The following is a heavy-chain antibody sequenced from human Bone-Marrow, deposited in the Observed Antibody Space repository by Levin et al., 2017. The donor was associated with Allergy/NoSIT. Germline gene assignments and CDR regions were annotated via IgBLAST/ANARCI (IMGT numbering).Heavy chain of an antibody. Sequence: SQTLSLTCAVYGGSFSGYYWSWIRQPPGKGLEWIGEINHSGSTNYNPSLKSRVTISVDTSKNQFSLKLSSVTAADTAVYYCARRSDSIAARLDYWGQGTLVTVSS. CDR1: GGSFSGYY. CDR2: INHSGST. V-gene: IGHV4-34*01. J-gene: IGHJ4*02. D-gene: IGHD6-6*01. CDR3: ARRSDSIAARLDY.